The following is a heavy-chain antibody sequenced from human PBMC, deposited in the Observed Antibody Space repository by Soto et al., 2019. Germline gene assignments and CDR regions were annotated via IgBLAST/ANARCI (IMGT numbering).Heavy chain of an antibody. V-gene: IGHV1-46*01. CDR3: ARGYDWGNGNWFDP. CDR2: INTSGGST. J-gene: IGHJ5*02. D-gene: IGHD3-16*01. CDR1: GYTFTSYY. Sequence: QVQLVQSGAEVKKPGASVKVSCKASGYTFTSYYIHWVRQAPGQGLEWMGIINTSGGSTDYAQKFQGRVTVTMDTSTRTVYMELSSLRSEDPAVYYCARGYDWGNGNWFDPWGQGTLVTVSS.